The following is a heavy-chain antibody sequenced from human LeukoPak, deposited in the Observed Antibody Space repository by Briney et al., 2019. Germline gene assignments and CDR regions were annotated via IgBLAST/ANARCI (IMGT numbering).Heavy chain of an antibody. J-gene: IGHJ4*02. D-gene: IGHD2-2*01. CDR2: FNANSGGT. CDR1: EYTFTGNY. Sequence: ASVKVSCKASEYTFTGNYMHWVRQAPGQGLEWMGWFNANSGGTNYAQKFQGRVTMTRDTSISTAYMELNRLRFDDTAVYYCAASYSSSWHEDSWGQGTLVTVSS. V-gene: IGHV1-2*02. CDR3: AASYSSSWHEDS.